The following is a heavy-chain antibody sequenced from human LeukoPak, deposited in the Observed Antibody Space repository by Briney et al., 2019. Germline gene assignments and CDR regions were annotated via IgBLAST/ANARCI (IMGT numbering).Heavy chain of an antibody. V-gene: IGHV3-23*01. D-gene: IGHD6-13*01. CDR2: ISGSGGST. J-gene: IGHJ6*03. CDR1: GFTFSSYG. Sequence: GGTLRLSCAASGFTFSSYGMSWVRQAPGKGLEWVSAISGSGGSTYYADSVKGRFTISRDNHKNTLYLQMNSLRAEDTAVYYCAKDGGIAAAGHYYYYYMGVWGKGTTVTISS. CDR3: AKDGGIAAAGHYYYYYMGV.